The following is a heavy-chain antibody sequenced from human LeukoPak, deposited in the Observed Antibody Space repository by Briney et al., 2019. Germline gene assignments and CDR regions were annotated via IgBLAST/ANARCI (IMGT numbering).Heavy chain of an antibody. CDR2: IYSSGST. CDR3: ARHYYGSGSYYGLTGFDY. J-gene: IGHJ4*02. V-gene: IGHV4-4*07. D-gene: IGHD3-10*01. CDR1: GGSISSYY. Sequence: PSETLSLTCTVSGGSISSYYWSWLRQPAGKGLEWIGRIYSSGSTNYKSSLKSRIRMSVDTSKNQFSLRLSSVTAADTAVYYCARHYYGSGSYYGLTGFDYWGQGTLVTVSS.